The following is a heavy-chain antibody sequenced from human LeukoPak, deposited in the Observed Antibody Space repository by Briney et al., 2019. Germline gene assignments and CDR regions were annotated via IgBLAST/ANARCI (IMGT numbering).Heavy chain of an antibody. CDR1: GFTFSSYG. D-gene: IGHD2-15*01. CDR2: ISGSGGST. J-gene: IGHJ6*03. CDR3: AKDPYCSGGTCYGYYYHYYMDV. V-gene: IGHV3-23*01. Sequence: GGSLRLSCAASGFTFSSYGMSWVRQAPGKGLEWVSAISGSGGSTYYADSVKGRFTISRDNSKNTLYLQMNSLRAEDTAVYYCAKDPYCSGGTCYGYYYHYYMDVWGKGTTVTISS.